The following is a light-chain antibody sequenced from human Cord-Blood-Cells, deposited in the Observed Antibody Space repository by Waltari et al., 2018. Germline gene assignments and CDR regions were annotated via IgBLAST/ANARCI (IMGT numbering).Light chain of an antibody. CDR3: CSYAGRV. CDR2: EGS. V-gene: IGLV2-23*01. CDR1: SRDVGSYNL. Sequence: QSALTQPASVSGSPGPSTTISCTGTSRDVGSYNLVSWYQQHPGKAPKLMIYEGSKRPSGVSNRFSGSKSGNTASLTISGLQAEDEADYYCCSYAGRVFGGGTKLTVL. J-gene: IGLJ3*02.